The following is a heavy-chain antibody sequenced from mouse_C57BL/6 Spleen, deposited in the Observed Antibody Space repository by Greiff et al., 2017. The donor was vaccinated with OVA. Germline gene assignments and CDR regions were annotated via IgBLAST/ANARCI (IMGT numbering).Heavy chain of an antibody. CDR2: IDPNSGGT. V-gene: IGHV1-72*01. J-gene: IGHJ3*01. Sequence: QVQLQQPGAELVKPGASVKLSCKASGYTFTSYWMHWVKQRPGRGLEWIGRIDPNSGGTTSNEKFKGKATLTVDKPSSTADMQLSSLTSEDSAVYYCARHYDYDEGFAYWGQGTLVTVSA. CDR3: ARHYDYDEGFAY. D-gene: IGHD2-4*01. CDR1: GYTFTSYW.